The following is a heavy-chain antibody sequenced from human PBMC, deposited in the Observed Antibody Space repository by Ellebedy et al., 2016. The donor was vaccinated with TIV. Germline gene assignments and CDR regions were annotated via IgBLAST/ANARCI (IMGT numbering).Heavy chain of an antibody. D-gene: IGHD3-22*01. Sequence: FTFSRDNAKNSLYLQMDSLRAEDTAVYYCARMYFYDTSGDIGYWGQGTLVTVSS. J-gene: IGHJ1*01. CDR3: ARMYFYDTSGDIGY. V-gene: IGHV3-11*03.